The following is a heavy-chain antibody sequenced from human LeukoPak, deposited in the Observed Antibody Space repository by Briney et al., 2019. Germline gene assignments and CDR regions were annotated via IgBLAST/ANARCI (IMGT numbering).Heavy chain of an antibody. CDR1: GGSISSSSYY. CDR2: INHSGST. V-gene: IGHV4-39*07. J-gene: IGHJ3*02. CDR3: ARERLGEKNAFDI. Sequence: SETLSLTCTVSGGSISSSSYYWGWIRQPPGKGLEWIGEINHSGSTNYNPSLKSRVTISVDTSKNQFSLKLSSVTAADTAVYYCARERLGEKNAFDIWGQGTMVTVSS. D-gene: IGHD3-16*01.